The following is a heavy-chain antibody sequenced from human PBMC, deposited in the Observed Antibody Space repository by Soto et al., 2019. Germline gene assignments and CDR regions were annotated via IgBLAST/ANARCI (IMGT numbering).Heavy chain of an antibody. Sequence: PGGSLRLSCAASGFTFSRYWMHWVRQAPGKGLVWVSHISCDGSTTNYADSVKGRFTISRDNAKNTLYLQMSSLRAEDTAVYYCARAASNAYDIWGQGTMVTVSS. CDR1: GFTFSRYW. CDR2: ISCDGSTT. J-gene: IGHJ3*02. V-gene: IGHV3-74*01. CDR3: ARAASNAYDI.